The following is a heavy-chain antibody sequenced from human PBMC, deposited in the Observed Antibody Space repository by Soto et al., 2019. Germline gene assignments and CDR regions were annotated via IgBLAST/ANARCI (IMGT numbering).Heavy chain of an antibody. CDR1: GGTFSSYA. Sequence: ASVKVSCKASGGTFSSYAISWVRQAPGQGPEWMGGIIPIFGTANYAQKFQGRVTITADESTSTAYMELSSLRSEDTAVYYCARDRGGSYYPHYYYGMDVWGQGTTVTVSS. J-gene: IGHJ6*02. CDR2: IIPIFGTA. D-gene: IGHD1-26*01. CDR3: ARDRGGSYYPHYYYGMDV. V-gene: IGHV1-69*13.